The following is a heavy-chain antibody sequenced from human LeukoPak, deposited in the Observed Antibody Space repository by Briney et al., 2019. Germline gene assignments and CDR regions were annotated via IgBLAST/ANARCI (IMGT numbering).Heavy chain of an antibody. V-gene: IGHV1-2*02. Sequence: ASVKVSCKASGYTFTGYFLHWVRQAPGRGLEWMGWINPNSGITNYAQKFQGRVTMTRDTSISTAYMELSRLTSDDTAVFYCARDPTLRYCSSTSCYLLGDYWGQGTLVTVSS. D-gene: IGHD2-2*01. CDR3: ARDPTLRYCSSTSCYLLGDY. CDR2: INPNSGIT. J-gene: IGHJ4*02. CDR1: GYTFTGYF.